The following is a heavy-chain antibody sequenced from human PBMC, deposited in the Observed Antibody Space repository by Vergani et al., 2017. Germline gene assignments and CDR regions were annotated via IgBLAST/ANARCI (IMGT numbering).Heavy chain of an antibody. J-gene: IGHJ2*01. CDR1: GFTFSSYD. D-gene: IGHD2-15*01. CDR3: ARAGYCSGDSCYSAEGYFDL. CDR2: IGTAVDT. Sequence: EVQLVGSGGGLVQPGGSLRLSCAASGFTFSSYDMHWVRQATGKGLEWVSAIGTAVDTYYPGSVKGRFTISRENAKNSLYLQMNSLRAGDTAVYYCARAGYCSGDSCYSAEGYFDLWGRGTLVTVSS. V-gene: IGHV3-13*01.